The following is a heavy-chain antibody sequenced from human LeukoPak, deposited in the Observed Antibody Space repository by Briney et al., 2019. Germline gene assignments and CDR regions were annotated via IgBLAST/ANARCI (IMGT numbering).Heavy chain of an antibody. Sequence: PSETLSLTCTVSGGSISSYYWSWIRQPAGKGLEWIGRIYTSGSTNYNPSLKSRVTMSVDTSKNQFSLKLSSVTAADTAVYYCARDQGPGLYSSSSRTQRWFDYWGQGTLVTVSS. CDR1: GGSISSYY. D-gene: IGHD6-6*01. CDR3: ARDQGPGLYSSSSRTQRWFDY. CDR2: IYTSGST. V-gene: IGHV4-4*07. J-gene: IGHJ4*02.